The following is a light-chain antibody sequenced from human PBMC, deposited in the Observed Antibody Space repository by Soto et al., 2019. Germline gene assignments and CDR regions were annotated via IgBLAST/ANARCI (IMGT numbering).Light chain of an antibody. CDR1: SSNIGAGYP. V-gene: IGLV1-40*01. J-gene: IGLJ1*01. Sequence: QSVLTQPPSVSGAPGQRITISCTGSSSNIGAGYPIHWYQQLPGTAPRLLIFGNTIRPSGVPARFSGSRSGLAITGLQAEGEADYYCQSYDSSLSAYVFGAGTKLTVL. CDR2: GNT. CDR3: QSYDSSLSAYV.